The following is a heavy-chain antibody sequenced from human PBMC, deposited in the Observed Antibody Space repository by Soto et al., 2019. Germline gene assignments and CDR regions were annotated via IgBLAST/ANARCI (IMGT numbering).Heavy chain of an antibody. CDR3: ARVGITIFGVVIIPSGPFDP. V-gene: IGHV1-69*13. CDR1: GGTFSSYA. CDR2: IIPIFGTA. J-gene: IGHJ5*02. Sequence: ASVKVSCKASGGTFSSYAISWVRQAPGQGLEWMGGIIPIFGTANYAQKFQGRVTITADESTSTAYMELSSLRSEDTAVYYCARVGITIFGVVIIPSGPFDPWGQGTLVTVSS. D-gene: IGHD3-3*01.